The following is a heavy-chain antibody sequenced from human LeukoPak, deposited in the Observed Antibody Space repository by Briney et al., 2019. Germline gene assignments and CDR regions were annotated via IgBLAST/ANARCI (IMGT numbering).Heavy chain of an antibody. CDR1: GFTFSTHS. D-gene: IGHD2-21*02. CDR2: ISSSSSDI. Sequence: GGSLRLSCAASGFTFSTHSMNWVRQAPGKGLEWVSCISSSSSDIYYADSVKGRFTISRDNAKNTLYLQMNSLGAEDTAVYYCARDLGMTSMDIWGQGTMVTVSS. V-gene: IGHV3-21*01. J-gene: IGHJ3*02. CDR3: ARDLGMTSMDI.